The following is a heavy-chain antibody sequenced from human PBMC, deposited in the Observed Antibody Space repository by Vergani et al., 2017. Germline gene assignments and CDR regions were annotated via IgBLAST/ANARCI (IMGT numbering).Heavy chain of an antibody. Sequence: EVQLVESGGGLVQPGGSLRLSCVASGFSLSHYWMTWVRQAPGKGLVWVANIKEDGSEIFYVDSVKGRFTISRDNVKNSLYLQMNRLRVDDTAVYYCGRRASIIDYWGQGTLVSVSS. CDR2: IKEDGSEI. CDR1: GFSLSHYW. J-gene: IGHJ4*02. V-gene: IGHV3-7*01. CDR3: GRRASIIDY. D-gene: IGHD2-21*01.